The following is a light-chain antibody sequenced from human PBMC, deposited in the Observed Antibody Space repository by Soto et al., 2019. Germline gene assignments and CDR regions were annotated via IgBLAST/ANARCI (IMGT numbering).Light chain of an antibody. Sequence: QSVLTQPSSASASLGYSVTLTCTLSSGHSSYIIAWHQQQPGKAPRYLMKLEGSGSYNKGGGVPDRFSGYSSGADRYLTISNLQVEDEYNYSCGNCGSNTRVFGGGTKLTVL. CDR3: GNCGSNTRV. CDR2: LEGSGSY. J-gene: IGLJ2*01. CDR1: SGHSSYI. V-gene: IGLV4-60*02.